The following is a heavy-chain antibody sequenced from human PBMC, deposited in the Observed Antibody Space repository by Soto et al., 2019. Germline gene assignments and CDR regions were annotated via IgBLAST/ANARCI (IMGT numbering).Heavy chain of an antibody. CDR1: GDSVSSNSAA. Sequence: SQTLSLTCVVSGDSVSSNSAAWNWIRQSPSRGLEWLGRTYYRSKWYSDYAGSVKSRITINADTSKNQFSLHLNSVTPQDTAVYYCARGPSPLAYWGRGTVVTVSS. CDR2: TYYRSKWYS. D-gene: IGHD6-6*01. J-gene: IGHJ4*02. V-gene: IGHV6-1*01. CDR3: ARGPSPLAY.